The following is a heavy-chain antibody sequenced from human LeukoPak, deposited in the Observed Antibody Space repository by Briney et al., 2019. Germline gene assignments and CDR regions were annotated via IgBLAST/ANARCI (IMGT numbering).Heavy chain of an antibody. CDR1: GGTFSSYA. V-gene: IGHV1-69*04. J-gene: IGHJ5*02. Sequence: SVKVSCKASGGTFSSYAISWVRQAPGQGLEWMGRIIPIFGIANYAQKFQGRVTITADKSTSTAYMELSSLRSEDTAVYYCAGDWGDIVVVPAAMGFDPWGQGTLVTVSS. CDR2: IIPIFGIA. CDR3: AGDWGDIVVVPAAMGFDP. D-gene: IGHD2-2*01.